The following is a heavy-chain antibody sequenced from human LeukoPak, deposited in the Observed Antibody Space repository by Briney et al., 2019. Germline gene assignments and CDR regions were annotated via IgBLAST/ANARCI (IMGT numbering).Heavy chain of an antibody. CDR2: ISSSSSTI. D-gene: IGHD6-13*01. CDR3: ASEGIAAAGTVDY. J-gene: IGHJ4*02. Sequence: GGSLRLSCAAPGFTFSSYSMNWVRQAPGKGLEWVSYISSSSSTIYYADSVKGRFTISRDNAKNSLYLQMNSLGAEDTAVYYCASEGIAAAGTVDYWGQGTLVTVSS. CDR1: GFTFSSYS. V-gene: IGHV3-48*01.